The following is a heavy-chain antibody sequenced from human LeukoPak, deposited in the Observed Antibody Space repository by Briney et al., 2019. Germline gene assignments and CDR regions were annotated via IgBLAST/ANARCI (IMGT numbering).Heavy chain of an antibody. V-gene: IGHV4-34*01. J-gene: IGHJ4*02. CDR3: ARGPAGIAARTYYFDY. Sequence: PSETLSLTCAVYGGSFSGYYWSWIRQPPGKGLEWIGEINHSGSTNYNPSLKSRVTISVDTSKNQFSLKLSSVTAADTAVYYCARGPAGIAARTYYFDYWGQGTLVTVSS. CDR1: GGSFSGYY. D-gene: IGHD6-6*01. CDR2: INHSGST.